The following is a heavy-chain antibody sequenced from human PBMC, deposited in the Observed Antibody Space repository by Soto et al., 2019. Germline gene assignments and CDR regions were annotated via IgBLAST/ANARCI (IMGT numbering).Heavy chain of an antibody. CDR2: ISYDGSCK. J-gene: IGHJ6*02. Sequence: QVQLVESGGGVVQPGRSLRLSCAASGFTFSNYGIHWVRQAPGKGLEWVAVISYDGSCKDYADSVKGRFTISRDNSKNTLYLQMNSLTIEDTAVYYCAKDDGSTWSMFYSYYGVDVWGQGTTVTVSS. CDR3: AKDDGSTWSMFYSYYGVDV. D-gene: IGHD6-13*01. CDR1: GFTFSNYG. V-gene: IGHV3-30*18.